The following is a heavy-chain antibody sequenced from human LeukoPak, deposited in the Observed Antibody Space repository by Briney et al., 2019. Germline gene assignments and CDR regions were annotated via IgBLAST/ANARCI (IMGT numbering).Heavy chain of an antibody. CDR3: ARVGARYGSGSYSAFDI. Sequence: SETLSLTCTVSGGSISSYYWSWIRQPAGKGLEWIGRVYTSGSTNYNPSLKSRVTMSVDTSKNQFSLKLNSVTAADTAVYYCARVGARYGSGSYSAFDIWGQGTMVTVSS. V-gene: IGHV4-4*07. D-gene: IGHD3-10*01. CDR2: VYTSGST. J-gene: IGHJ3*02. CDR1: GGSISSYY.